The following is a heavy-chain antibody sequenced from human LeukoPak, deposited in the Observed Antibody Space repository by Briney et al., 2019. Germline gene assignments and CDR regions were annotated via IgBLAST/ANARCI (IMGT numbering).Heavy chain of an antibody. D-gene: IGHD2-2*01. J-gene: IGHJ3*02. CDR1: GFTFSGSG. CDR2: IRYDGSDK. Sequence: PGGSLRLSCAASGFTFSGSGMHWVRQAPGTGLEWVAFIRYDGSDKYYADSVKGRFTISRDNSKNTLYLQMNSLRAEDTAVYYCAKDPHLGYCSSTSCYGVAFHIWGQGTMVAVSS. CDR3: AKDPHLGYCSSTSCYGVAFHI. V-gene: IGHV3-30*02.